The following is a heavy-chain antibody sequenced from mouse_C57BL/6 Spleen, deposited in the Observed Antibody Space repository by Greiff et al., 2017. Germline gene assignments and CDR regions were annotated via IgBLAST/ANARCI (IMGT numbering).Heavy chain of an antibody. CDR1: GYTFTSYW. CDR2: IIPSNGGT. V-gene: IGHV1-53*01. CDR3: ANYYGKEDWYFDV. J-gene: IGHJ1*03. Sequence: QLQLKQPGTELVKPGASVKLSCKASGYTFTSYWMHGVKRRPGQGLEWIGNIIPSNGGTNYNEKFKSKATLTVDKSSSTAYMQLSSLTSEDSAVYYCANYYGKEDWYFDVWGTGTTVTVSS. D-gene: IGHD2-1*01.